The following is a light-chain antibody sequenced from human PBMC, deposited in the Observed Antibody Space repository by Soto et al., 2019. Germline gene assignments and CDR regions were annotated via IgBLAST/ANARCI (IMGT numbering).Light chain of an antibody. CDR3: SSYTFSTLV. V-gene: IGLV2-14*03. CDR2: DVT. Sequence: QSVLTQPASVSGSPGQSITISCTGTSSDVDTYIYISWYQQHPGKAPKLIIYDVTNRPPGVSNRFSGSKSGNTASLTISGLQNEDEADYYCSSYTFSTLVFATGTKVTVL. CDR1: SSDVDTYIY. J-gene: IGLJ1*01.